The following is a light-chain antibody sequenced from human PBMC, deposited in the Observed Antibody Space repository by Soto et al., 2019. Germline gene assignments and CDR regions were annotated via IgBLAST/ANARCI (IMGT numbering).Light chain of an antibody. CDR1: SGHSNFA. V-gene: IGLV4-69*01. Sequence: QLVLTQSPSASASLGASVKLTCTLSSGHSNFAIAWHHQQPEKGPRYLMKLNSDGSHSKGDGIPDRFSGSSSGAERYLTISSLHSEEEVDYSVQTWGIGIFVFGRGTKLTVL. CDR2: LNSDGSH. J-gene: IGLJ1*01. CDR3: QTWGIGIFV.